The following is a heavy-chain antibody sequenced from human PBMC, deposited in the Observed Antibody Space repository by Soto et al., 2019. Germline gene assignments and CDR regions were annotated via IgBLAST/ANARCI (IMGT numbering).Heavy chain of an antibody. J-gene: IGHJ6*03. CDR1: GFTFSDYY. Sequence: QVQLVESGGGLVKPGGSLRLSCAASGFTFSDYYMSWIRQAPGKGLEWVSYISSSGSTIYYADSVKGRFTISRDNAKNSLYLQMTSLGAEDTAVYYCARLGYCTNGVCYTAYYYYYMDVWGKGTTVTVSS. D-gene: IGHD2-8*01. CDR2: ISSSGSTI. CDR3: ARLGYCTNGVCYTAYYYYYMDV. V-gene: IGHV3-11*01.